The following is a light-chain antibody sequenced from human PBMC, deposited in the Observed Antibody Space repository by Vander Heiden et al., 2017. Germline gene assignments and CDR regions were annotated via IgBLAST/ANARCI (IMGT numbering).Light chain of an antibody. V-gene: IGKV3-11*01. Sequence: ELVLTQSPATLSSSPGESATLSCRASQSVSSYLAWYQQKPGQAPRLLIYDASNRATGIPARFSGSGSGTDFSLTISSLEPEDFAVYYCQQRSNWHPWTFGQGTKVEIK. CDR3: QQRSNWHPWT. CDR2: DAS. J-gene: IGKJ1*01. CDR1: QSVSSY.